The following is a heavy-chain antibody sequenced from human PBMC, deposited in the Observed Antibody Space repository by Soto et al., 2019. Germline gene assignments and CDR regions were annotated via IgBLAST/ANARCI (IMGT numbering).Heavy chain of an antibody. CDR1: GFTFSSYA. Sequence: ESGGGVVQPGRSLRLSCAASGFTFSSYAMHWVRQAPGKGLEWVAVISYDGSNKYYADSVKGRFTISRDNSKNTLYLQMNSLRAEDTAVYYCARGDGAGDYWGQGTLVTVSS. CDR2: ISYDGSNK. D-gene: IGHD3-10*01. V-gene: IGHV3-30-3*01. J-gene: IGHJ4*02. CDR3: ARGDGAGDY.